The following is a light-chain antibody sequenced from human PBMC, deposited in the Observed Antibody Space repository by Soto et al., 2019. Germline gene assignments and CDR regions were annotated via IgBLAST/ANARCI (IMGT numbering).Light chain of an antibody. CDR1: QSISSW. CDR2: DAS. CDR3: QQYNSYSET. V-gene: IGKV1-5*01. Sequence: DIQMTQSPSTLSASVGDRVTITFRASQSISSWLAWYQQKPGKAPKLLIYDASSLESGVPSRFSGSGSGTEFPLTISSLQPDDFATYYCQQYNSYSETFGQGTTVEIK. J-gene: IGKJ1*01.